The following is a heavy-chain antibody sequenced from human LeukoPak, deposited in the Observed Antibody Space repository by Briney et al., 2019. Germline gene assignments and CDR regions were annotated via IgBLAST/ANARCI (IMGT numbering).Heavy chain of an antibody. J-gene: IGHJ4*02. Sequence: ASVKVSCTASGYTFTSYDINWVRQATGQGLEWMGWMNPNSGNTGYAQKFQGRVTMTRNTSISTAYMELSSLRSEDTAVYYCARGGARRLFGVVIIKGDYFDYWGQGTLVTVSS. CDR3: ARGGARRLFGVVIIKGDYFDY. CDR1: GYTFTSYD. CDR2: MNPNSGNT. D-gene: IGHD3-3*01. V-gene: IGHV1-8*01.